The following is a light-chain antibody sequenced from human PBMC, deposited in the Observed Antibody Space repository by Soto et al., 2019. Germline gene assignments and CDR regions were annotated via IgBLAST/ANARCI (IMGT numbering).Light chain of an antibody. CDR3: SSYTSTSPVL. CDR1: SSDVDGYNY. V-gene: IGLV2-14*01. CDR2: DVS. Sequence: QSALTQPASVSGSPSQSITISCTGTSSDVDGYNYVSWYQQHPGKAPKLMIYDVSSRPSGVSNRFSGSQSGNTASLTISGLQAEDEADYYCSSYTSTSPVLFGGGTKLTVL. J-gene: IGLJ2*01.